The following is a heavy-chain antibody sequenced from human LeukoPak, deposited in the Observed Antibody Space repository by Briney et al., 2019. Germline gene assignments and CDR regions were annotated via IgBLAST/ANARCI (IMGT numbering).Heavy chain of an antibody. CDR2: MNPNSGNT. CDR1: GYTFTGYY. V-gene: IGHV1-8*03. Sequence: GASVKVSCKASGYTFTGYYMHWVRRAPGQGLEWMGWMNPNSGNTGYAQKFQGRVTITRNTSISTAYMELSSLRSEDTAVYYCARGPRSSWYFNYYYMDVWGKGTTVTVSS. CDR3: ARGPRSSWYFNYYYMDV. D-gene: IGHD6-13*01. J-gene: IGHJ6*03.